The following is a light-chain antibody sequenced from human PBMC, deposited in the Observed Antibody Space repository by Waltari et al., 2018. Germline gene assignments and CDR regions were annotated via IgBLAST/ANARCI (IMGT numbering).Light chain of an antibody. CDR1: KLGDIF. Sequence: SSDLTQPLSVSVTPGQTASIPCSGHKLGDIFTSWYQQKPGQSPVLVIFQDTKRPSGIPERFSASSSGNTATLTISGTQAMDEADYYCQAWDSVTAFHVFGTGTKLTVL. V-gene: IGLV3-1*01. J-gene: IGLJ1*01. CDR2: QDT. CDR3: QAWDSVTAFHV.